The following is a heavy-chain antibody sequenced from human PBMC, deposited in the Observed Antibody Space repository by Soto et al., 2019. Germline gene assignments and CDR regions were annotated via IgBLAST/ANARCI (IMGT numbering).Heavy chain of an antibody. J-gene: IGHJ4*02. D-gene: IGHD5-12*01. CDR2: IYSPARP. CDR3: ERDLVISAYGCYNFEGYFDY. Sequence: QVQLQESGPGLVKPSQTLSLTCTFSGGSISIGGYYWSWIRQHPGKGLEWIGYIYSPARPYYTPSHNSGVTLSLDMSKNQFSLKLSSVTAADTSVYYCERDLVISAYGCYNFEGYFDYWGQGTLVPVSS. CDR1: GGSISIGGYY. V-gene: IGHV4-31*03.